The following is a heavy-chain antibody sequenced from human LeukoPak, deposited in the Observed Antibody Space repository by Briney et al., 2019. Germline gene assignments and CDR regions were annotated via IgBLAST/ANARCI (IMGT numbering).Heavy chain of an antibody. V-gene: IGHV4-31*03. CDR2: IYYSGST. Sequence: SETLSLTCTVSGGSISSGGYYWSWIRQHPGKGLEWIGYIYYSGSTYYNPSLKSRVTISVDTSKNQFSLKLSSVTAADTAVYYCARRPLRGYCSSTSCYKASHYYYYYGMDVWGQGTTVTVSS. CDR3: ARRPLRGYCSSTSCYKASHYYYYYGMDV. CDR1: GGSISSGGYY. J-gene: IGHJ6*02. D-gene: IGHD2-2*02.